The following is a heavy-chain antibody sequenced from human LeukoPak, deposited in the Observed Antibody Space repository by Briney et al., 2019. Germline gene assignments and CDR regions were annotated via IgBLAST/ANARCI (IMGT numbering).Heavy chain of an antibody. J-gene: IGHJ6*02. V-gene: IGHV4-61*01. CDR3: AREARPVYYYGMDV. CDR1: GGSVSSGSYY. D-gene: IGHD6-6*01. Sequence: SETLSLTCTVSGGSVSSGSYYWRWLRQPPGKGLEGIGYIYYSGSTNYNPSLKSRVTISVDTCKNQFSLKLSSVTAADTAVYYCAREARPVYYYGMDVWGQGTTVTVSS. CDR2: IYYSGST.